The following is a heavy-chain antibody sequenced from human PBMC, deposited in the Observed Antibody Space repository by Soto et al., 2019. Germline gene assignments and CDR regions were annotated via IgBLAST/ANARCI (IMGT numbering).Heavy chain of an antibody. CDR2: IYYSGST. V-gene: IGHV4-59*01. CDR1: GDSISSYY. J-gene: IGHJ4*02. Sequence: SETLSLTCIVSGDSISSYYWSWIRQPPGKGLEWIGYIYYSGSTNYNPSLKSRVTISVDTSKNQFSLKLSSVTAADTAVYYCARAPRGNYGYPSYFDYWGQGTLVTVSS. CDR3: ARAPRGNYGYPSYFDY. D-gene: IGHD3-10*01.